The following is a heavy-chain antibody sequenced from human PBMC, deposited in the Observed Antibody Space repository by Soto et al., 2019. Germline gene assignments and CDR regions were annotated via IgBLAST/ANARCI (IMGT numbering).Heavy chain of an antibody. CDR1: GGSISSSSYY. J-gene: IGHJ4*02. V-gene: IGHV4-39*01. D-gene: IGHD6-19*01. CDR2: IYYSGST. CDR3: ARHSHPYPPSAIRLAVAGTPDY. Sequence: QLQLQESGPGLVKPSETLSLTCTVSGGSISSSSYYWGWIRQLPGKGLEWIGSIYYSGSTYYNPSLKSRVPISVDTSKNPFSLKLSSVTAADTAVYYCARHSHPYPPSAIRLAVAGTPDYWGQGTLVTVSS.